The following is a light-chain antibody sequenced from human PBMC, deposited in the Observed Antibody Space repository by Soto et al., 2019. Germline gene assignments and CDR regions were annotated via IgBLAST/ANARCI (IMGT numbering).Light chain of an antibody. CDR3: QQRSNWPLT. J-gene: IGKJ4*01. CDR1: QSVSTRS. Sequence: EIVLTQSPGTLSLSPGERATLSCRASQSVSTRSLAWYQQKPGQAPRLLISGASSRAADIPDRFSGSGSGTDFTLTINRLEPEDFAVYYCQQRSNWPLTFGGGTKVDIK. V-gene: IGKV3D-20*02. CDR2: GAS.